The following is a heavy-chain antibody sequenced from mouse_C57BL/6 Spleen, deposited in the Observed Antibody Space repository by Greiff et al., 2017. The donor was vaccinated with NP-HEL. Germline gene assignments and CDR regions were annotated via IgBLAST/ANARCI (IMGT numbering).Heavy chain of an antibody. Sequence: EVQLQESGPGLVKPSQSLSLTCSVTGYSITSGYYWNWIRQFPGNKLEWMGYISYDGSNNYNPSLKNRISITRDTSKNQFFLKLNSVTTEDTATYYCARGPYGSGYAMDYWGQGTSVTVSS. CDR2: ISYDGSN. V-gene: IGHV3-6*01. D-gene: IGHD1-1*01. CDR3: ARGPYGSGYAMDY. J-gene: IGHJ4*01. CDR1: GYSITSGYY.